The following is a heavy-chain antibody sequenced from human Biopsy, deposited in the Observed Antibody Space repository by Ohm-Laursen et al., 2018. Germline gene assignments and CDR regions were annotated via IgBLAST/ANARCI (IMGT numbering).Heavy chain of an antibody. CDR2: INHSGST. CDR1: GGSFSGYY. Sequence: GTLSLTCAVYGGSFSGYYWSWIRQTPGKGLEWIGEINHSGSTNYKPSLDSRVAISADTSKNRFSLNLYSVTAADTAVYFCARGLPRIAPMVRGRRTWFDPWGQGTLVTVSS. V-gene: IGHV4-34*01. J-gene: IGHJ5*02. D-gene: IGHD3-10*01. CDR3: ARGLPRIAPMVRGRRTWFDP.